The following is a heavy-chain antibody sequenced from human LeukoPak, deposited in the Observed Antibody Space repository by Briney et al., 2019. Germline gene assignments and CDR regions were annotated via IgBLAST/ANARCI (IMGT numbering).Heavy chain of an antibody. CDR1: GGTFSSYA. CDR2: IIPIFGTA. CDR3: ARQLAPGITIFGVVPTYYFDY. V-gene: IGHV1-69*13. D-gene: IGHD3-3*01. Sequence: ASVKVSCKASGGTFSSYAISWVRPAPGQGLEWMGGIIPIFGTANYAQKFQGRVTITADESTSTAYMELSSLRSEDTAVYYCARQLAPGITIFGVVPTYYFDYWGQGTLVTVSS. J-gene: IGHJ4*02.